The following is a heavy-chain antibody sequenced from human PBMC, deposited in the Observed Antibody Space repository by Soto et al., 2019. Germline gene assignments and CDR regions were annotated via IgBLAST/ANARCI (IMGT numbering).Heavy chain of an antibody. J-gene: IGHJ4*02. CDR1: GFTVSSNY. CDR2: IYSGGST. CDR3: ARRGYSGYDSEYFDY. Sequence: GGSLRLFCAASGFTVSSNYMSWVRQAPGKGLEWVSVIYSGGSTYYADSVKGRFTISRDNSKNTLYLQMNSLRAEDTAVYYCARRGYSGYDSEYFDYWGQGTLVTVSS. D-gene: IGHD5-12*01. V-gene: IGHV3-53*01.